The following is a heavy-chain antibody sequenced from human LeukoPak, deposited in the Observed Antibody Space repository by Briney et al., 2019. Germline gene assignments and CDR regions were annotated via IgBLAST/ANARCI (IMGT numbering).Heavy chain of an antibody. D-gene: IGHD1-26*01. CDR3: ARVAFHKGSYSYYFDY. CDR1: GGSISSYY. CDR2: IYYSGST. J-gene: IGHJ4*02. Sequence: PSETLSLTCTVSGGSISSYYWSWIRQPPGKGLEWIGYIYYSGSTNYNPSLKSRVTISLDTSKNQFSLHLNSVTPEDTAVYYCARVAFHKGSYSYYFDYWGQGTLVTVSS. V-gene: IGHV4-59*12.